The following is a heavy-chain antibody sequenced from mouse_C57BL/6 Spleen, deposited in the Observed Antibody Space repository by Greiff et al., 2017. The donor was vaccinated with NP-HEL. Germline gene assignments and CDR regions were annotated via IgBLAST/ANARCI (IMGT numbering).Heavy chain of an antibody. CDR3: AREVNYSLYWYFDV. V-gene: IGHV1-52*01. J-gene: IGHJ1*03. D-gene: IGHD2-12*01. Sequence: QVQLQQPGAELVRPGSSVKLSCKASGYTFTSYWMHWVKQRPIQGLEWIGNIDPSDSETHYNQKFKDKATLTVDKSSSTAYMQLSSLTSEDSAVYYCAREVNYSLYWYFDVWGTGTTVTVSS. CDR1: GYTFTSYW. CDR2: IDPSDSET.